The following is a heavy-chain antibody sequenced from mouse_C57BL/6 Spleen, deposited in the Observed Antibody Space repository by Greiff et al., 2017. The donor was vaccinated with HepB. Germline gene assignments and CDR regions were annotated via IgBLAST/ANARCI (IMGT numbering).Heavy chain of an antibody. CDR2: IDPSDSYT. CDR3: ARAPTTVVADY. D-gene: IGHD1-1*01. J-gene: IGHJ2*01. V-gene: IGHV1-69*01. Sequence: QVQLQQPGAELVMPGASVKLSCTASGYTFTSYWMHWVKQRPGQGLEWIGEIDPSDSYTNYNQKFKGKSTLTVDKSSSTTYMQLSSLTSEDSAVYYCARAPTTVVADYWGQGTTLTVSS. CDR1: GYTFTSYW.